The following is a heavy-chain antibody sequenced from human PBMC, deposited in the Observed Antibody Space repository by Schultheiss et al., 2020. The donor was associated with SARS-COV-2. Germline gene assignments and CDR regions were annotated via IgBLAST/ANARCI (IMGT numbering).Heavy chain of an antibody. V-gene: IGHV4-34*01. CDR2: INHSGST. CDR1: GGSFSGYY. D-gene: IGHD7-27*01. Sequence: SETLSLTCAVYGGSFSGYYWSWIRQPPGKGLEWIGEINHSGSTNYNPSLKSRVTISVDTSKNQFSLKLSSVTAADTAVYYCARGLAGDKVWWFDPWGQGTLVTVS. CDR3: ARGLAGDKVWWFDP. J-gene: IGHJ5*02.